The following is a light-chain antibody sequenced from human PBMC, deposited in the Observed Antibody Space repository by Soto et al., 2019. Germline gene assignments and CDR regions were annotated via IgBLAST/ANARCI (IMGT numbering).Light chain of an antibody. CDR2: DAS. CDR3: QQRSNWPPVT. Sequence: EIVLTQSPATLSLSPGARATLSFRASQSVSSYLAWYQQKPGQAPRLIIYDASNRATVIPARFSGSGSGTNFTLTISSLEPEAFAVYYCQQRSNWPPVTFGPGTKVDIK. V-gene: IGKV3-11*01. CDR1: QSVSSY. J-gene: IGKJ3*01.